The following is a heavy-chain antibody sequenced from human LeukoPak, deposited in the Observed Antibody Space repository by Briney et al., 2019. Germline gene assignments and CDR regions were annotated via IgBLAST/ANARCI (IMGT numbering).Heavy chain of an antibody. V-gene: IGHV4-4*02. CDR1: GGSISSSNW. J-gene: IGHJ5*02. Sequence: SETLSLTCAVSGGSISSSNWWSWVRQPPGKGLEWIGEIYRSGSTNYNPSLKSRVTISVDKSKNQFSLKLSSVTAADTAVYYCARERRSNWNLLRGYDPWGQGTLVTVSS. D-gene: IGHD1-1*01. CDR2: IYRSGST. CDR3: ARERRSNWNLLRGYDP.